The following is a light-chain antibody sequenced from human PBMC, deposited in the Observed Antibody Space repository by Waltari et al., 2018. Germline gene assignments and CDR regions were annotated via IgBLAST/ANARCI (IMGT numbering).Light chain of an antibody. V-gene: IGLV2-11*01. Sequence: QSALTQPRSVSGSPGQSVTISCTGTSSDVGGYNYVSWYQQHPGKAPKLMIYEVSKRTSGVPGRYSRCQSGKTASLPSSGLQAEEEAEYDCCSYAGGSVVFGGGTKLTVL. CDR1: SSDVGGYNY. J-gene: IGLJ2*01. CDR2: EVS. CDR3: CSYAGGSVV.